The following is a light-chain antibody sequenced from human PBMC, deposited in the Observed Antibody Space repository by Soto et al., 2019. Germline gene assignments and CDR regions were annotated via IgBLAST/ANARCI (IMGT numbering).Light chain of an antibody. Sequence: DVQMTQSPSTLSASVGDRVTITCRASQSISSWLAWYQQKPGKAPNLLIYKASSLESGLTSRFSGSGSGTEFTLTISSLQPDDFGTYYCQQYNSFPWTFGQGTKMEIK. CDR2: KAS. V-gene: IGKV1-5*03. J-gene: IGKJ1*01. CDR3: QQYNSFPWT. CDR1: QSISSW.